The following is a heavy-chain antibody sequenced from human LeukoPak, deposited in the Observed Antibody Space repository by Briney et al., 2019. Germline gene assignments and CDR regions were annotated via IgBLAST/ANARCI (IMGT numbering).Heavy chain of an antibody. Sequence: GGSLRLSCAASGFTFSSYSMNWVRQAPGKGLEWVSSISSSSSYIYYADSVKGRFTISRDNAKNSLYLQMNSLRAEDTAVYYCARARHYYDSSGYYSSRFSYFDYWGQGTLVTVSS. J-gene: IGHJ4*02. CDR1: GFTFSSYS. V-gene: IGHV3-21*01. CDR3: ARARHYYDSSGYYSSRFSYFDY. D-gene: IGHD3-22*01. CDR2: ISSSSSYI.